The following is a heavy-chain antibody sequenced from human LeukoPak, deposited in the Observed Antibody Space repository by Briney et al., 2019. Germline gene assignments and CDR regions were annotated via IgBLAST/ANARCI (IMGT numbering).Heavy chain of an antibody. CDR2: IKEDGSDK. CDR1: GFTFRNYW. D-gene: IGHD6-19*01. CDR3: ARASAVPATRDS. Sequence: GGSLRLSCAASGFTFRNYWMSWVRQAPGKGLEWVANIKEDGSDKYYVGSVKGRFTISRDNAKYSLYLQMHSLRAEDTAVYYCARASAVPATRDSWGQGTLVTVSS. V-gene: IGHV3-7*01. J-gene: IGHJ4*02.